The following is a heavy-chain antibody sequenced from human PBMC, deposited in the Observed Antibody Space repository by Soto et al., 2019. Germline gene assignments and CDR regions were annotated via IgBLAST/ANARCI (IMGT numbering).Heavy chain of an antibody. CDR3: AREYSGSYFDY. V-gene: IGHV3-30-3*01. CDR2: ISYDGSNK. J-gene: IGHJ4*02. D-gene: IGHD1-26*01. Sequence: GGSLRLSCAASGFTFSSYAMHWVRQAPGKGLEWVAVISYDGSNKYYADSVKGRFTISRDNSKNTLYLQMNSLRAEDTAVYYCAREYSGSYFDYWGQGTLVTVSS. CDR1: GFTFSSYA.